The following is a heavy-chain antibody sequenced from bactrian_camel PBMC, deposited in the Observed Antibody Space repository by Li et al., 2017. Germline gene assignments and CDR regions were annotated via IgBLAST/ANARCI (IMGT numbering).Heavy chain of an antibody. Sequence: DVQLVESGGGLVQPGGSLRLSCAASGFTFSRSAMNWVRQAPGKGLEWVATIDANGVTTYYPPRLESRFTISRDNAKNTLYLQLNDLKTEDTAMYYCATGLTTCPNWGQGTQVTVS. D-gene: IGHD4*01. J-gene: IGHJ4*01. CDR2: IDANGVTT. V-gene: IGHV3S31*01. CDR1: GFTFSRSA. CDR3: ATGLTTCPN.